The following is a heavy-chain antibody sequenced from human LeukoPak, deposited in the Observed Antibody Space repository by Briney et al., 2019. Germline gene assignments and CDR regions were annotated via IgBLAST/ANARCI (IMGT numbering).Heavy chain of an antibody. CDR3: ARDASRRGDYVWGIRYYYYMDV. D-gene: IGHD3-16*01. CDR2: INPNSVGT. V-gene: IGHV1-2*02. Sequence: GASVKVSCKASGYTFTGYYMHWVRQAPGQGLEWMGWINPNSVGTNYAQKFQGRVTITRDTSISTAYMELSRLRSDDTAVYYCARDASRRGDYVWGIRYYYYMDVWGKGTTVTVSS. J-gene: IGHJ6*03. CDR1: GYTFTGYY.